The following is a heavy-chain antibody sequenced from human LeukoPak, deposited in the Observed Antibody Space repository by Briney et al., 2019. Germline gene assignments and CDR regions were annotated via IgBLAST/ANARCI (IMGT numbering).Heavy chain of an antibody. CDR3: VRGVRDYDISNY. V-gene: IGHV4-34*01. D-gene: IGHD3-9*01. Sequence: PSETLSLTCAVYGGSFSGYYWSWIRQPPGKGLEWIGEINHSGSTNYNPSLKSRVTLSVDTTKNQFSPKLSSVTAADTAVYYCVRGVRDYDISNYWGQGTLVTVSS. CDR1: GGSFSGYY. CDR2: INHSGST. J-gene: IGHJ4*02.